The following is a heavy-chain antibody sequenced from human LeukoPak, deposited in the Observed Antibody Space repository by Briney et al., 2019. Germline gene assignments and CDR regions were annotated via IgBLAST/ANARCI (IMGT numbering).Heavy chain of an antibody. D-gene: IGHD2-21*01. CDR2: IKGDGSEK. V-gene: IGHV3-7*01. CDR1: GFTLSDYW. J-gene: IGHJ4*02. Sequence: HPGGSLRPSCAASGFTLSDYWMSWIRQAPGKGPEWVANIKGDGSEKNYVDSVKGRFTISRDNAKNSLYLQMNSLRAEDTAIYYCAREGSLLQYWGQGTLVTVSS. CDR3: AREGSLLQY.